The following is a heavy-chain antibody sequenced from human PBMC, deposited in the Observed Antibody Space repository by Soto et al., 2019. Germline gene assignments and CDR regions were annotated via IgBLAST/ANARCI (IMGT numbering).Heavy chain of an antibody. CDR3: EKTQGNVVVVADPRAAFDI. J-gene: IGHJ3*02. D-gene: IGHD2-15*01. CDR2: ISGSGGST. CDR1: GFTFSSYA. V-gene: IGHV3-23*01. Sequence: GGSLRLSCAASGFTFSSYAMSWVRQAPGKGLEWVSAISGSGGSTYYADSVKGRFTISRDNSKNTLYLQMNSLRAEDTAVYYCEKTQGNVVVVADPRAAFDIWGQGTMVTVSS.